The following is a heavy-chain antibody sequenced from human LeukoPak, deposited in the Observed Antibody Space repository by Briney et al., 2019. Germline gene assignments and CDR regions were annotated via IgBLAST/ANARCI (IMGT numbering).Heavy chain of an antibody. CDR1: GGTFSSYA. V-gene: IGHV1-69*13. CDR2: ILPMFGTA. CDR3: ARDGSAY. Sequence: ASVKVSCKASGGTFSSYAFSWVRQAPGQGLEWMGGILPMFGTASYAQKFQGRVTITADESTSTAYMELNSLRSEDTAVYYCARDGSAYWGQGTLVTVSS. D-gene: IGHD3-10*01. J-gene: IGHJ4*02.